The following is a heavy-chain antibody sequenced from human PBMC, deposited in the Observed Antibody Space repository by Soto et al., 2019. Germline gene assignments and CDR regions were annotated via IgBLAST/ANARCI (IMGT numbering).Heavy chain of an antibody. J-gene: IGHJ4*02. CDR1: GGTFSSYA. CDR3: ARSYKWNYVNFDH. D-gene: IGHD1-7*01. Sequence: SVKVSCKASGGTFSSYAISWVRQAPGQGLEWMGGIIPIFGTANYAQKFQGRVTITADKSTSTAYMELSSLRSEDKAVYYCARSYKWNYVNFDHWGQGTLVTVSS. CDR2: IIPIFGTA. V-gene: IGHV1-69*06.